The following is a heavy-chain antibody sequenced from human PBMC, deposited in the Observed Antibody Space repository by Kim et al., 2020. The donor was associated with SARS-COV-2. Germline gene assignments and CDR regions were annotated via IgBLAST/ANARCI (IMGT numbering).Heavy chain of an antibody. J-gene: IGHJ3*02. D-gene: IGHD2-15*01. CDR3: ARACSGGICYDAFDI. V-gene: IGHV3-48*03. CDR2: ISSSASTV. Sequence: GGSLRLSCAASGFTFSSYEMNWVRQAPGKGLECVSYISSSASTVYHADSVKGRFTISRDNAKDSLYLQMNSLRAEDTAAYYCARACSGGICYDAFDIWGQGTMVTVSS. CDR1: GFTFSSYE.